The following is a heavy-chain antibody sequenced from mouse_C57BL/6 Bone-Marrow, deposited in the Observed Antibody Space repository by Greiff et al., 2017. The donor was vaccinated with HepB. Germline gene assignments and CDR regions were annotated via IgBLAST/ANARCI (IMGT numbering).Heavy chain of an antibody. J-gene: IGHJ3*01. CDR2: IYPGGGYT. Sequence: QVQLQQSGAELVRPGTSVKMSCKASGYTFTNYWIGWAKQRPGHGLAWIGDIYPGGGYTNYNEKFKGKATLTADKSSSTAYMQFSSLTSEDSAIYYCARGGRDYGRFAYWGQGTLVTVSA. CDR1: GYTFTNYW. V-gene: IGHV1-63*01. D-gene: IGHD2-4*01. CDR3: ARGGRDYGRFAY.